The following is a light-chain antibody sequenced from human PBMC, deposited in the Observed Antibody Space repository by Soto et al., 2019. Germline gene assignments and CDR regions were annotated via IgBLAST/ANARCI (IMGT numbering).Light chain of an antibody. V-gene: IGKV1-13*02. CDR1: QGISSA. CDR2: DDS. CDR3: QQFETYPLT. Sequence: ASQLTQSPPSLSAAIGDRVTITCRASQGISSAFAWYQQKPGTVPKLLIYDDSNLQSGIPSRFSGSGSGTDFTLAISSLQPEDFATYYCQQFETYPLTFGQGTRLEVK. J-gene: IGKJ5*01.